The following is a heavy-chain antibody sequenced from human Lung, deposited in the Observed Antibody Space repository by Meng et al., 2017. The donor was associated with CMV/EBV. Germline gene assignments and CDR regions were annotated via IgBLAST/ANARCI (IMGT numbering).Heavy chain of an antibody. CDR1: GFTFSSFA. D-gene: IGHD2-2*01. CDR2: MSYDGGNK. J-gene: IGHJ4*02. V-gene: IGHV3-30-3*01. Sequence: GGSXRLXCAASGFTFSSFAMHWVRQAPGKGLEWVAVMSYDGGNKYYADSVMGRFTISRDNSKSALYLQMNSLRVEDTAVYYCAKAHEILGSCSLTSCYWGVDYWXQGT. CDR3: AKAHEILGSCSLTSCYWGVDY.